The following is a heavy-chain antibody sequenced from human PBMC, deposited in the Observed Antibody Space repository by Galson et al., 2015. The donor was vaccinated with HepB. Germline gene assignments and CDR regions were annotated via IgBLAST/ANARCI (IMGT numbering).Heavy chain of an antibody. J-gene: IGHJ4*02. CDR2: INAGNGNT. V-gene: IGHV1-3*01. D-gene: IGHD2-21*02. CDR1: GYTFTSYA. CDR3: ARGGPYCGGDCWTSYPDY. Sequence: SVKVSCKASGYTFTSYAMHWVRQAPGQRHEWMGWINAGNGNTKYSQKFQGRVTITRDTSASTAYMELSSLRSEDTAVYYCARGGPYCGGDCWTSYPDYWGQGTLVTVSS.